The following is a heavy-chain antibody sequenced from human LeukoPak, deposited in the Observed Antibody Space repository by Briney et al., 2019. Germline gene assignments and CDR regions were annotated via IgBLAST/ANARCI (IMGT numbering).Heavy chain of an antibody. J-gene: IGHJ4*02. CDR3: ARGRLFSGYRGNVGHEDFDY. CDR1: GGPFSGYY. V-gene: IGHV4-34*01. CDR2: INQGGTT. D-gene: IGHD5-12*01. Sequence: SSETLSLTCAVYGGPFSGYYWTWILQPPGKGLEWIGEINQGGTTNYNPSLRSRVTILIDTSRNQFSLRLSSVTAADTAVYYCARGRLFSGYRGNVGHEDFDYWGQGSLVTVSS.